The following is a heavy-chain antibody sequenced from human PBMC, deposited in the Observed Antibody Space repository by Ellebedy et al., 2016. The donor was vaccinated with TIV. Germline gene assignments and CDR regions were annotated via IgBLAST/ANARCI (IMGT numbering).Heavy chain of an antibody. V-gene: IGHV7-4-1*01. CDR3: VRDRRGAGPSQFGVDF. J-gene: IGHJ4*02. CDR2: LNTGTGNP. Sequence: AASVKVSCKASGYAFSGYDMNWVRQAPGQGLEWMGWLNTGTGNPTYAQDFTGRFVFSLDTSVSTAYLEICSLKAEDTAMYFCVRDRRGAGPSQFGVDFWGQGTLVTVSS. D-gene: IGHD3-10*01. CDR1: GYAFSGYD.